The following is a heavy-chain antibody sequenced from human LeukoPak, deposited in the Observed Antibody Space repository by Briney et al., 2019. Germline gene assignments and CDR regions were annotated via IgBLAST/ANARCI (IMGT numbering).Heavy chain of an antibody. D-gene: IGHD6-25*01. CDR1: GYSFTNYS. Sequence: GESLKFPCKVSGYSFTNYSIAWARQMPGKGLEWMGIIYPGDSDTRYSPSFQGEVTISADKCISTAYLQWSSLKASDTAMYYCARRDESGYYYIDVWGKGTTVTVSS. J-gene: IGHJ6*03. V-gene: IGHV5-51*01. CDR2: IYPGDSDT. CDR3: ARRDESGYYYIDV.